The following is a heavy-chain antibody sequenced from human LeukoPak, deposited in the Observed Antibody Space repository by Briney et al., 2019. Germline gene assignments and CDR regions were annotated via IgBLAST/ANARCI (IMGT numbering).Heavy chain of an antibody. Sequence: ASVKVSCKAYGYTFMSHGITWVRQAPGQGLEWMGWISGYNSNTNYAQRLQGRVTMTTDTSTNTAYMELRSLISDDTAVYYCARATGTWGHDGFDIWGQGTMVTVSS. V-gene: IGHV1-18*01. CDR3: ARATGTWGHDGFDI. D-gene: IGHD3-16*01. CDR1: GYTFMSHG. CDR2: ISGYNSNT. J-gene: IGHJ3*02.